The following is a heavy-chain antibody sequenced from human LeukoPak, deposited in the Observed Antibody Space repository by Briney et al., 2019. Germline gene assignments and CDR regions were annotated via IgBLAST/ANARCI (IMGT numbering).Heavy chain of an antibody. CDR3: AREQVVVAAPDY. D-gene: IGHD2-15*01. V-gene: IGHV3-48*03. CDR1: GFTFSSYE. Sequence: GGSLRLSCAASGFTFSSYEMNWVRQAPGKGLEWVSYISSSGSTIYYADSVKGRFTISRNNAKNSLYLQMSSLRAEDTAIYYCAREQVVVAAPDYWGQGTLVTVSS. J-gene: IGHJ4*02. CDR2: ISSSGSTI.